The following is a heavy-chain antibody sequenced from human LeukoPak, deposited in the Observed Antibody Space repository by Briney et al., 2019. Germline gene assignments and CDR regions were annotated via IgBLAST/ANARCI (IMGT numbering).Heavy chain of an antibody. J-gene: IGHJ4*02. CDR3: ARGSRLDSGNWYSGDY. CDR2: IYYSGTT. CDR1: GGSISSHY. Sequence: SETLSLTCTVSGGSISSHYWSWIRLPPGKGLEWIGYIYYSGTTNYNPSLKSRVTISIDTSKNQFSLKLSSVTAADTAVYYCARGSRLDSGNWYSGDYWGQGTLVTVSS. V-gene: IGHV4-59*11. D-gene: IGHD6-13*01.